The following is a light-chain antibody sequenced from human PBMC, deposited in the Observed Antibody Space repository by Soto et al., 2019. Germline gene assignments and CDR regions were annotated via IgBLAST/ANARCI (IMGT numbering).Light chain of an antibody. CDR1: QSINRH. CDR3: QQYNNWPTWT. J-gene: IGKJ1*01. V-gene: IGKV3D-15*01. Sequence: EIVFTQSPATLSLSPGERATLSCRASQSINRHLAWYQQKPGQAPRLLIYDASNRATGIPARFSGSGSGTEFTLTISSLQSEDFAVYYCQQYNNWPTWTFGQGTKVEI. CDR2: DAS.